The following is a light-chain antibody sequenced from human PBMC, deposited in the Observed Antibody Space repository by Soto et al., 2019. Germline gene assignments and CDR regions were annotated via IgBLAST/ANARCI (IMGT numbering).Light chain of an antibody. J-gene: IGKJ4*01. Sequence: VMTQSPATLSVSPGEGATLSCRASQSVSSNLVWYQHKPGQAPRLLIYGASTRATDIPARFSGSGSGTEFTLTISSLEPEDFAVYYCQQYGSSPLTFGGGTKVDIK. V-gene: IGKV3-15*01. CDR1: QSVSSN. CDR3: QQYGSSPLT. CDR2: GAS.